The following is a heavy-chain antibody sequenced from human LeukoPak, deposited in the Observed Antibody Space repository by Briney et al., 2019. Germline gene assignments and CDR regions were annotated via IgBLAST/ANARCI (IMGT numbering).Heavy chain of an antibody. CDR3: AKVALNHYVWGSDRSPLGY. D-gene: IGHD3-16*02. J-gene: IGHJ4*02. CDR1: GFTLSSYW. Sequence: GGSLRLSCAASGFTLSSYWMSWVRQAPGKGLEWVANIKQDGSEKYYVDSVKGRFTISRDNSKNTLFLQVNSLRAEDTAIYYCAKVALNHYVWGSDRSPLGYWGQGTLVTVSS. CDR2: IKQDGSEK. V-gene: IGHV3-7*03.